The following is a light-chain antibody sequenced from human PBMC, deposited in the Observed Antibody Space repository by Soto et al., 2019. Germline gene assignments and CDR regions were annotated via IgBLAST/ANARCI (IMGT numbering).Light chain of an antibody. CDR1: SSDVGNYNY. CDR2: DVS. V-gene: IGLV2-14*03. CDR3: SSYTSSDTYV. J-gene: IGLJ1*01. Sequence: QSALTQPAPVSGSPGQSITISCTGTSSDVGNYNYVSWHQHHPGKAPKLMINDVSNRPSGVSSRFSGSKSGNTASLTISGHQAEDEADYYSSSYTSSDTYVFGTGTKVT.